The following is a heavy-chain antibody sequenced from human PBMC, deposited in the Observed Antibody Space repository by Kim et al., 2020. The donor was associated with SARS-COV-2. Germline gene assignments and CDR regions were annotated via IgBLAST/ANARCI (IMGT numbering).Heavy chain of an antibody. Sequence: GGSLRLSCAASGFTFSRYAMSWVRQAPGKGPEWIAAVNNGGNAYYANSAKGRFTVSRDNNRNTLDLQMNSLTAEDTALYFCAKDQPRSGWETCDSWGQGT. D-gene: IGHD3-22*01. CDR2: VNNGGNA. V-gene: IGHV3-23*01. CDR1: GFTFSRYA. J-gene: IGHJ4*02. CDR3: AKDQPRSGWETCDS.